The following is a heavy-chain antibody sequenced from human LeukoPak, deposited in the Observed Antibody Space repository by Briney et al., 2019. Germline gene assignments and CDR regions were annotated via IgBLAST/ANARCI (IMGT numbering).Heavy chain of an antibody. J-gene: IGHJ6*02. CDR2: FDPEDGET. D-gene: IGHD2-2*01. Sequence: ASVKVSCKVSGYTLTELSMHWVRQAPGKGLEWMGGFDPEDGETIYAQKFQGRVTMTEDTSTDTAYMELSSLRSEDTAVYYCATFGVVPAAIKGSRGYYYYDMDVWGQGTTVTVSS. CDR3: ATFGVVPAAIKGSRGYYYYDMDV. CDR1: GYTLTELS. V-gene: IGHV1-24*01.